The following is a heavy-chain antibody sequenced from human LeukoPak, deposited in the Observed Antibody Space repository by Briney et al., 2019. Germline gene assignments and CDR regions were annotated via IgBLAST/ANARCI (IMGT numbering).Heavy chain of an antibody. CDR3: ARDSSGYYGMDV. J-gene: IGHJ6*02. V-gene: IGHV3-21*01. D-gene: IGHD3-22*01. CDR2: ISSSSSYI. CDR1: GFTFSSYA. Sequence: PGGSLRLSCAASGFTFSSYAMSWVRQAPGKGLEWVSSISSSSSYIYYADSVKGRFTISRDNAKNSLYLQMNSLRAEDTAVYYCARDSSGYYGMDVWGQGTTVTVSS.